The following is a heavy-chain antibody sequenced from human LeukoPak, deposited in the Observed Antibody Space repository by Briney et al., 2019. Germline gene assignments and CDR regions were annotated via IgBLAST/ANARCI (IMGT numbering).Heavy chain of an antibody. CDR2: INTNTGNP. J-gene: IGHJ5*02. D-gene: IGHD6-19*01. Sequence: ASVKVSCKASGYTFTSYAMNWVRQAPGQGLEWMGWINTNTGNPTYAQGFTGRFVFSLDTSVSTAYLQISSLKAEDTAVYYCARDYSSGWFHWFDPWGQGTLVTVSS. CDR1: GYTFTSYA. CDR3: ARDYSSGWFHWFDP. V-gene: IGHV7-4-1*02.